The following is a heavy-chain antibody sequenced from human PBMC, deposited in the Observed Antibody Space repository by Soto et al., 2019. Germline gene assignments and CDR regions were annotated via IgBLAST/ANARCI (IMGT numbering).Heavy chain of an antibody. D-gene: IGHD3-3*01. V-gene: IGHV1-18*01. Sequence: QVQLVQSGAEVKKPGASVKVSCKASGYTFTSYGISWVRQAPGQGLEWMGWISAYNGNTNYAQKLQGRVTMTTDKSTSTAYMELRSLRSDDTAVYYCARVLSSVYDFWSGYYFDYWGQGTLVTVSS. CDR1: GYTFTSYG. J-gene: IGHJ4*02. CDR3: ARVLSSVYDFWSGYYFDY. CDR2: ISAYNGNT.